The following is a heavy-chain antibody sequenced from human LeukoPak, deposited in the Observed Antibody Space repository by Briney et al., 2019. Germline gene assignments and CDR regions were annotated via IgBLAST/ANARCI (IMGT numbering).Heavy chain of an antibody. CDR2: TNHSGST. D-gene: IGHD2-2*01. CDR3: ARDVVPAAHDAFDI. CDR1: GGSFSGYY. V-gene: IGHV4-34*01. J-gene: IGHJ3*02. Sequence: SETLSLTCAVYGGSFSGYYWSWIRQPPGKGLEWIGETNHSGSTNYNPSLKSRVTISVDTSKNQFSLKLSSVTAADTAVYYCARDVVPAAHDAFDIWDQGTMVTVSS.